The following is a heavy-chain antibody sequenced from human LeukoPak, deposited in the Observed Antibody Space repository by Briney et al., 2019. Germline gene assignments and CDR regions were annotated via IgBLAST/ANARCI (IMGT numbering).Heavy chain of an antibody. J-gene: IGHJ4*02. CDR2: IYYSGST. Sequence: PSETLSLTCTVSGGSISSSSYYWGWIRQPPGKGLEWIGSIYYSGSTYYNPSLKSRVTISVDTSKNQFSLKLSPVTAADTAVYYCARQGGGTMVRGVNLYDYWGQGTLVTVSS. CDR3: ARQGGGTMVRGVNLYDY. V-gene: IGHV4-39*01. CDR1: GGSISSSSYY. D-gene: IGHD3-10*01.